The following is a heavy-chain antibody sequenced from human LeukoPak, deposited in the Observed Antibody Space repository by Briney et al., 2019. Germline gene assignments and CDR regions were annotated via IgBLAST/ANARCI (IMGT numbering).Heavy chain of an antibody. D-gene: IGHD6-19*01. V-gene: IGHV3-7*03. CDR3: ARASYSSGWYVSSYYFDY. J-gene: IGHJ4*02. CDR2: IKQAGSEK. Sequence: GGSLRLSCAASGFTFSSYWMSWFRQAPGKGLKWVANIKQAGSEKYYVDSVKGRFTISRDNAKNSLYLQMNSLRAEDTAVYYCARASYSSGWYVSSYYFDYWGQGTLVTVSS. CDR1: GFTFSSYW.